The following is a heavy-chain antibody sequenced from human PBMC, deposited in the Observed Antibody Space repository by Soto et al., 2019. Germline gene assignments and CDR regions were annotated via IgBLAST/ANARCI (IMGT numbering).Heavy chain of an antibody. CDR3: ARGYGYYYGSGSLLRYYYYGMDV. Sequence: QVQLQQWGAGLLKPSETLSLTCAVYGGSFSGYYWSWIRQPPGKGLEWIGEINHSGSTNYNPSLKSRVTISVDTSKNQFSLKLSSVTAADTAVYYCARGYGYYYGSGSLLRYYYYGMDVW. V-gene: IGHV4-34*01. CDR1: GGSFSGYY. D-gene: IGHD3-10*01. CDR2: INHSGST. J-gene: IGHJ6*01.